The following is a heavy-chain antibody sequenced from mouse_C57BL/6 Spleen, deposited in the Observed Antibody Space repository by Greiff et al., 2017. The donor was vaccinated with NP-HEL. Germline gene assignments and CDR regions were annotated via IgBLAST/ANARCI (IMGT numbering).Heavy chain of an antibody. V-gene: IGHV14-4*01. D-gene: IGHD2-4*01. CDR1: GFNIKDDY. Sequence: VQLQQSGAELVRPGASVKLSCTASGFNIKDDYMHWVKQRPEQGLEWIGWIDPENGDTEYASKFQGKATITADTSSNTAYLQLSSLTSEDTAVYYCTQIYYEAYWGQGTLVTVSA. J-gene: IGHJ3*01. CDR3: TQIYYEAY. CDR2: IDPENGDT.